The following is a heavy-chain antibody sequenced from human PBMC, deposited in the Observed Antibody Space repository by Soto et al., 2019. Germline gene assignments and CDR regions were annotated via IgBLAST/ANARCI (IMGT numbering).Heavy chain of an antibody. CDR3: ASPGRQYYFDY. Sequence: PSETLSLTCAVYVGSFSGYYWSWIRQPPGKGLEWIGEINHSGSTNYNPSLKSRVTISVDTSKNQFSLKLSSVTAADTAVYYCASPGRQYYFDYWGQGTLVTVSS. D-gene: IGHD1-26*01. CDR2: INHSGST. J-gene: IGHJ4*02. CDR1: VGSFSGYY. V-gene: IGHV4-34*01.